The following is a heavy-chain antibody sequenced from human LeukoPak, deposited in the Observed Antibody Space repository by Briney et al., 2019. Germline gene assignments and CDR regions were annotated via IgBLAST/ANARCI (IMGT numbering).Heavy chain of an antibody. CDR3: AKPRYYDSSGYPRFGRGPIDY. CDR1: GFTFSSYG. Sequence: GGSLRLSCAASGFTFSSYGMHWVRQAPGKGLEWVAVISYDGSNKYYADSVKGRFTISRDNSKNTLHLQMNSLRAEDTAVYYCAKPRYYDSSGYPRFGRGPIDYWGQGTLVTVSS. D-gene: IGHD3-22*01. CDR2: ISYDGSNK. J-gene: IGHJ4*02. V-gene: IGHV3-30*18.